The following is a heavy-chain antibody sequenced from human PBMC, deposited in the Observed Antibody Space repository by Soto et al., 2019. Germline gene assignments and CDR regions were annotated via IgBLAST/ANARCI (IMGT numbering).Heavy chain of an antibody. D-gene: IGHD1-26*01. CDR2: IYPGNSDT. J-gene: IGHJ4*02. Sequence: GESLKISCKGSGYSFTSYWIGWVRQMPGKGLEWMGIIYPGNSDTRYSPSFQGQVTISADKSISTAYLQWSSLKASDTAMYYCAGLKIAGYSGSYYRLFDYWGQGTLVTVSS. V-gene: IGHV5-51*01. CDR3: AGLKIAGYSGSYYRLFDY. CDR1: GYSFTSYW.